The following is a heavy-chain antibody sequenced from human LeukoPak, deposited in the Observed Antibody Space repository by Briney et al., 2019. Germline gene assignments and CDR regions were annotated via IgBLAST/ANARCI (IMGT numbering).Heavy chain of an antibody. J-gene: IGHJ3*02. D-gene: IGHD3-22*01. V-gene: IGHV1-2*02. Sequence: ASVKVSCKASGYTFTGYYMHWVRQAAGHGLEWMGWINPNSGGTNYGQKFQGRVTMTRDTSISTAYMELSRLRSDDTAVYYCARPQTYDYDSSGYHAFDIWGQGTMVTVSS. CDR3: ARPQTYDYDSSGYHAFDI. CDR2: INPNSGGT. CDR1: GYTFTGYY.